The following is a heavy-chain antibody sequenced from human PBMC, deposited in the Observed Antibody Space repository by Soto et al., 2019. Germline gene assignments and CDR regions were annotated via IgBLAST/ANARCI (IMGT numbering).Heavy chain of an antibody. CDR3: AKDLYARGTVVTMIVVVITSAFDI. V-gene: IGHV3-23*01. D-gene: IGHD3-22*01. J-gene: IGHJ3*02. CDR2: ISGSGGST. Sequence: GGSLRLSCAASGFTFSSYAMSWVRQAPGKGLEWVSAISGSGGSTYYADSVKGRFTISRDNSKNTLYLQMNSLRAEDTAVYYCAKDLYARGTVVTMIVVVITSAFDIWGQGTMVTVSS. CDR1: GFTFSSYA.